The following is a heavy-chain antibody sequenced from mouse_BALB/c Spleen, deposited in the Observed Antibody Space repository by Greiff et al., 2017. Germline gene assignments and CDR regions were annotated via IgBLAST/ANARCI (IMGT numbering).Heavy chain of an antibody. CDR3: ARRAVRRRGGMDY. D-gene: IGHD2-14*01. CDR2: ISSGGSYT. V-gene: IGHV5-6*02. CDR1: GFTFSSSC. Sequence: DVMLVESGGDLVKPGGSLKLSCAASGFTFSSSCMSWVRQTPDQRLEWVATISSGGSYTYYPDSVQGRFTISRDNPKNTLFLQMTSLRSEDTAMYYCARRAVRRRGGMDYWGQGTSVTVSS. J-gene: IGHJ4*01.